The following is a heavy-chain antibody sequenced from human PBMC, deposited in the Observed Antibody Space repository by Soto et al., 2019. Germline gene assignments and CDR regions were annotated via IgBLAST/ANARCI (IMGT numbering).Heavy chain of an antibody. CDR1: GFTLSNFW. J-gene: IGHJ6*02. CDR2: INSDGRST. V-gene: IGHV3-74*01. Sequence: GSLRLSCAASGFTLSNFWMHWVRQAPGEGLEWVSRINSDGRSTSYVDSVKGRFTISRDNANNTLYLEMNSLRAEDTAVYFCARGGRYRENYYFGMDVWGQGTTVTVSS. CDR3: ARGGRYRENYYFGMDV. D-gene: IGHD1-26*01.